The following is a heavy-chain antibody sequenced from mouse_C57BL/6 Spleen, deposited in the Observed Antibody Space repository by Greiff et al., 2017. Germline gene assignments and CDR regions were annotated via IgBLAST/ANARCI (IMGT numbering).Heavy chain of an antibody. Sequence: QVQLQQPGAELVKPGASVKMSCKASGYTFTSYWLTWVKQRPGQGLEWIGDIYPGSGSTNYNEKFKSKATLTVDTSSSTAYMQLSSLTSEDSAVYYCARGGYGSSFYAMDYWGQGTSVTVSS. CDR3: ARGGYGSSFYAMDY. CDR1: GYTFTSYW. V-gene: IGHV1-55*01. J-gene: IGHJ4*01. D-gene: IGHD1-1*01. CDR2: IYPGSGST.